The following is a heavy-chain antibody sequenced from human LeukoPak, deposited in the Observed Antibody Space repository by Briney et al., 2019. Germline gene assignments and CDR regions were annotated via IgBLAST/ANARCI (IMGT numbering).Heavy chain of an antibody. J-gene: IGHJ3*02. Sequence: GGSLRLSCAASGFTFSSYAMHWVRQAPGKRLKYVSAISSNGGSTYYANSVKGRFTISRDNSKNTLYLQMGSLRAEDMAVYYCARYYYDSSGWYAFDIWGQGTMVTVSS. V-gene: IGHV3-64*01. CDR3: ARYYYDSSGWYAFDI. D-gene: IGHD3-22*01. CDR1: GFTFSSYA. CDR2: ISSNGGST.